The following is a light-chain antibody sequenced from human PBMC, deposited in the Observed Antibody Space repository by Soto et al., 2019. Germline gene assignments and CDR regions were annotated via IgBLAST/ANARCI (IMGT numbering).Light chain of an antibody. V-gene: IGKV3D-20*02. Sequence: EIVLTQSPGTLSLSPGERATLSCRASQSVSSSYLAWYQQKPGQAPRLLIYGASSRATGIPARFSGSGSGTDFTLTISSLEPGDFAVYYCQQRNDWQVTFGQGTRLEI. CDR2: GAS. CDR1: QSVSSSY. CDR3: QQRNDWQVT. J-gene: IGKJ5*01.